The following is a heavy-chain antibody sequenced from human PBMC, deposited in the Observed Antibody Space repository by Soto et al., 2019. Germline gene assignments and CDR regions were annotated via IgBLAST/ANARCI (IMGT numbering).Heavy chain of an antibody. CDR1: GDSVSSNSAA. CDR2: TYYRSKWYN. V-gene: IGHV6-1*01. Sequence: SQTLSLTCAISGDSVSSNSAAWNWIRQSPSRGLEWLGRTYYRSKWYNDYAVSVKSRITINPDTSKNQFSLQLNSVTPEDTAVYYCARLYGSGSYYYYYGMDVWGQGTTVTVSS. J-gene: IGHJ6*02. D-gene: IGHD3-10*01. CDR3: ARLYGSGSYYYYYGMDV.